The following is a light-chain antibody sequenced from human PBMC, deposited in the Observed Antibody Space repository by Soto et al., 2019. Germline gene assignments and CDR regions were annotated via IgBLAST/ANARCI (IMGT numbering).Light chain of an antibody. CDR3: QQYGSSRA. CDR2: AAS. V-gene: IGKV3-20*01. J-gene: IGKJ1*01. CDR1: QSVSGSF. Sequence: DIVLTQSPGTLSLSPGERATLSCRASQSVSGSFLAWYQQKPGQAPRLLIYAASNRATGIPDRFSGSGSGTDFTLTISRLEPEDFAVYYCQQYGSSRAFGQGTKVEIK.